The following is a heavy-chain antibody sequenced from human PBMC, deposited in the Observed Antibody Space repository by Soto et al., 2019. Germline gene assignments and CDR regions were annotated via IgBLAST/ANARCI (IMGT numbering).Heavy chain of an antibody. J-gene: IGHJ5*02. V-gene: IGHV3-23*01. D-gene: IGHD6-13*01. CDR1: GFTFSNYA. CDR2: ISGSGSSI. CDR3: AKGGDSSSWKNWFDP. Sequence: GGSLRLSCAASGFTFSNYAMTWVRQAPGKGLERVSGISGSGSSIYYADSVKGRFTISRDNSKNTLYLQMNSLRAEDTAVYYCAKGGDSSSWKNWFDPWGQGTLVTVSS.